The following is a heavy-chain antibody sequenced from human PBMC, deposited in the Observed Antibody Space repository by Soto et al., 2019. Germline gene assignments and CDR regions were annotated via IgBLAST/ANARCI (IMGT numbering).Heavy chain of an antibody. J-gene: IGHJ3*02. CDR3: ARDLVVVAATVALDI. D-gene: IGHD2-15*01. CDR2: ISSSSSYI. Sequence: SCAASGFTFTSFSMNWVRQAPGKGLEWVSSISSSSSYIYYADSVKGRFTISRDNAKNSLYLQMNSLRAEDTAVYYCARDLVVVAATVALDIWGQGTMVNVSS. V-gene: IGHV3-21*01. CDR1: GFTFTSFS.